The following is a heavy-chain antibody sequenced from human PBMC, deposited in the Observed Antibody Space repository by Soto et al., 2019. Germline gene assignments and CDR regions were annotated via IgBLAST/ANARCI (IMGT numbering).Heavy chain of an antibody. CDR2: INAHSGGT. CDR3: AKDLTRQLAYWLDP. D-gene: IGHD6-6*01. V-gene: IGHV1-2*02. Sequence: ASVKVSCKASGFSFTGYYIHWLRRAPGQGLEWMGWINAHSGGTEYAQKFQGRVTLTRDTSIATAYLTLTSLTSDDTALYYCAKDLTRQLAYWLDPWGQGTQVTVSS. J-gene: IGHJ5*02. CDR1: GFSFTGYY.